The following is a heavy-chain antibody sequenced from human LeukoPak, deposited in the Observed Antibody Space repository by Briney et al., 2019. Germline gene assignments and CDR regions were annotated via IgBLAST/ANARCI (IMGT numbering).Heavy chain of an antibody. CDR3: ARLIRGSCSYGYGHIDY. CDR2: IYYSGST. CDR1: GGSISSYY. D-gene: IGHD5-18*01. V-gene: IGHV4-59*08. J-gene: IGHJ4*02. Sequence: SETLSLTCTVSGGSISSYYWSWIRQPPGKGLEWIGYIYYSGSTNYNPSLKSRVTISVKTSKNQFSLKLSSVTAADTAVYYCARLIRGSCSYGYGHIDYWGQGILVTVSS.